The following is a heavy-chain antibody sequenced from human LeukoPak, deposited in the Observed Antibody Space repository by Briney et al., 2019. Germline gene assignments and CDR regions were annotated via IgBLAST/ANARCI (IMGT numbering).Heavy chain of an antibody. J-gene: IGHJ6*02. CDR2: IWYDGTNT. D-gene: IGHD1-26*01. CDR3: ARDLSGSYSFGMDV. CDR1: GFSFPSYA. Sequence: GRSLRLSCAASGFSFPSYAMHWVRQAPGRGLEGVAVIWYDGTNTDYGDSLKGRFTISRDNSKNTVYLQMNSLRAEDTAVYYCARDLSGSYSFGMDVWGQGTTVTVSS. V-gene: IGHV3-33*01.